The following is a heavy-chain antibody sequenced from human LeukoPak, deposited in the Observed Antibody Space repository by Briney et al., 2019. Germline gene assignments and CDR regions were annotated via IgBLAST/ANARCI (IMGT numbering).Heavy chain of an antibody. D-gene: IGHD1/OR15-1a*01. J-gene: IGHJ4*01. CDR2: ISGSGGST. CDR1: GFTLSSFA. V-gene: IGHV3-23*01. Sequence: PGGSLRLSCAASGFTLSSFAMNWVRQAPGKGLEWVSAISGSGGSTFYADSVKGRFTISRDNSENTLYLQMNSLRAEDTAVYYCVTRTVNNPFDFWGHGTLLTVSS. CDR3: VTRTVNNPFDF.